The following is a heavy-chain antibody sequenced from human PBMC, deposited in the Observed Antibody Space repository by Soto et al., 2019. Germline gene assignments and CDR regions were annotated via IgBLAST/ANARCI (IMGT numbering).Heavy chain of an antibody. CDR2: MSPMGNKQ. Sequence: QVELVESGGGVVQSGGSLRLSCAAPGFSFSVYALHWIRQAPGEGREWVAVMSPMGNKQYYADSVKGPFTISRYTSKSTLSLQMTSLRPEDTAVYYCASGAAFYYDTSRYWGQGTLVTVSS. CDR1: GFSFSVYA. V-gene: IGHV3-30*04. D-gene: IGHD3-22*01. J-gene: IGHJ4*02. CDR3: ASGAAFYYDTSRY.